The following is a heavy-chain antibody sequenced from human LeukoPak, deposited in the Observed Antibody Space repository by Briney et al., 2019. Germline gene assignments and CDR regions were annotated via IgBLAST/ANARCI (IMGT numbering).Heavy chain of an antibody. CDR2: ISAYNGNT. Sequence: ASVKVSCKASGYTFTSYGISWVRQAPGQGLEWMGWISAYNGNTNYAQKLQGRVTMTTDTSTSTAYMELRSLRSDDTAVYYCARATYYYGSGSYYNPDDYWGQGTLVTVSS. V-gene: IGHV1-18*01. J-gene: IGHJ4*02. CDR3: ARATYYYGSGSYYNPDDY. CDR1: GYTFTSYG. D-gene: IGHD3-10*01.